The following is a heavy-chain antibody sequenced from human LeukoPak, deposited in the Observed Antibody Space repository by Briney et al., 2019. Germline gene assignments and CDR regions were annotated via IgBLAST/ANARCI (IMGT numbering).Heavy chain of an antibody. V-gene: IGHV4-30-2*01. CDR2: IYHSGST. CDR1: GGSISSGGYS. Sequence: SQTLSLTRAVSGGSISSGGYSWSWIRQPPGKGLEWIGYIYHSGSTYYNPSLKSRVTISVDRSKNQFSLKLSSVTAADTAVYYCASYGSGSYYYGFDPWGQGTLVTVSS. CDR3: ASYGSGSYYYGFDP. D-gene: IGHD3-10*01. J-gene: IGHJ5*02.